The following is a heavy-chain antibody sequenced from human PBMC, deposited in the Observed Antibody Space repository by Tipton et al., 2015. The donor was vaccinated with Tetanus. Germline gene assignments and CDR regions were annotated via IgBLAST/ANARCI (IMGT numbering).Heavy chain of an antibody. CDR1: GGSISSRSHY. CDR2: IYYSGST. Sequence: PGLVKPSETLSLICTVSGGSISSRSHYWGWIRQPPGKGLEWIGRIYYSGSTYYNASVKSRVSISVDTSKNRFSLKLSAVTAAGTAVYYCARGAMVRGVIFLDYWGQGTLVTVSS. CDR3: ARGAMVRGVIFLDY. D-gene: IGHD3-10*01. J-gene: IGHJ4*02. V-gene: IGHV4-39*02.